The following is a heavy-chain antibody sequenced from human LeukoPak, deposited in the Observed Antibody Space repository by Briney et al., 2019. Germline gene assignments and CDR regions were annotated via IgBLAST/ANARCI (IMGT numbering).Heavy chain of an antibody. V-gene: IGHV3-21*01. CDR1: GFTFSSYS. CDR3: AREPSGTAIVY. Sequence: GSLRLSCAAPGFTFSSYSMNWVRQAPGKGLEGVSSISSSSSYIYYADSVKGRFTISRDNAKNSLYLQMNSLRAEDTAVYYCAREPSGTAIVYWGQGTLVTVSS. J-gene: IGHJ4*02. CDR2: ISSSSSYI. D-gene: IGHD1-1*01.